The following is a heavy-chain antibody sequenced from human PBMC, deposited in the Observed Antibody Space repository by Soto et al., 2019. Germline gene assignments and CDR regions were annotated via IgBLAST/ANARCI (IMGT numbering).Heavy chain of an antibody. V-gene: IGHV3-48*02. CDR2: ITRSSSTI. J-gene: IGHJ3*02. D-gene: IGHD3-10*01. Sequence: PGGSLRLSCAASGFTFNTYSMNWVRQAPGKGLEWVSYITRSSSTIYYADSVKGRFTISRDNAKNSLYLQMNSLRDEDTAVYYCARVWGGAFDIWGQGTMVTVSS. CDR3: ARVWGGAFDI. CDR1: GFTFNTYS.